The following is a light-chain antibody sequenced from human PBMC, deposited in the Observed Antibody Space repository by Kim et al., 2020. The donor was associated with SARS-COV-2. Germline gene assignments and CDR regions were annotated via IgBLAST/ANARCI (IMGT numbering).Light chain of an antibody. V-gene: IGLV1-40*01. CDR2: VNN. Sequence: QSVLTQPPSVSGAPGQRVTISCTGSASNIGAGYDVHWYRQVPGTAPKLLIYVNNKRPSGVPDPVSGFNSGTSASLAIAGLQAEDEADYYCQSYDTNLSAWVFGGGTQLTVL. CDR1: ASNIGAGYD. CDR3: QSYDTNLSAWV. J-gene: IGLJ3*02.